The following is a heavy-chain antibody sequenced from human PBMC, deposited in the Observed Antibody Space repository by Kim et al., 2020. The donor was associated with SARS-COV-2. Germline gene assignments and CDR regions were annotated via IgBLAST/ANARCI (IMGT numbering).Heavy chain of an antibody. D-gene: IGHD6-19*01. V-gene: IGHV3-7*03. J-gene: IGHJ4*02. CDR3: ARVGVSGGWYSGDFDY. CDR1: GFTFSSYW. Sequence: GGSLRLSCAASGFTFSSYWMSWVRQAPGKGLEWVANIKQDGSEKYYVDSVKGRFTISRDNAKNSLYLQMNSLRAEDTAVYYCARVGVSGGWYSGDFDYWGQGTLVTVSS. CDR2: IKQDGSEK.